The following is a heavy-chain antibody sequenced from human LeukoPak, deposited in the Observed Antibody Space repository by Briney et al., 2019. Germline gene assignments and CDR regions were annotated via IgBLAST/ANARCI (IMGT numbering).Heavy chain of an antibody. CDR3: SDSADY. J-gene: IGHJ4*02. CDR2: IYTSGST. D-gene: IGHD5-18*01. CDR1: GGSISSYY. V-gene: IGHV4-4*07. Sequence: SETLSLTCSVSGGSISSYYWSWLRQPAGKGLGWIGRIYTSGSTNYNPSLKSRVTMSVDTSKNQFSLKLSSVTAADTAVYYCSDSADYWGQGTLVTVSS.